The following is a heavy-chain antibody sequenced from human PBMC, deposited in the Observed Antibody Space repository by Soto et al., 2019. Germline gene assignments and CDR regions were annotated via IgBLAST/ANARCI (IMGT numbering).Heavy chain of an antibody. CDR2: IYYSGST. J-gene: IGHJ5*02. D-gene: IGHD3-16*02. V-gene: IGHV4-31*03. CDR1: GGSISSGGYY. Sequence: SETLSLTCTVSGGSISSGGYYWSWIRQHPGKGLEWIGYIYYSGSTYYNPSLKSRVTISVDTSKNQFSLKLSSVTAADTAVYYCARVGHRRGIVFDPWGQGTLVTVSS. CDR3: ARVGHRRGIVFDP.